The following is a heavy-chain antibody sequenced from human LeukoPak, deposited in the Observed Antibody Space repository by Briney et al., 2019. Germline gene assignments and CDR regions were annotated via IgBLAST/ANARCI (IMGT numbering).Heavy chain of an antibody. D-gene: IGHD3-22*01. Sequence: SETLSLTCTVSGGSINSYYWSWIRQPPGKGLEWIGYIYSSGSANYNPSIKSRVIISGDTSKNQISLKLTSVTAADTAVYFCARHRDYYDTWGRGTLVTVSS. V-gene: IGHV4-59*08. CDR3: ARHRDYYDT. J-gene: IGHJ4*01. CDR1: GGSINSYY. CDR2: IYSSGSA.